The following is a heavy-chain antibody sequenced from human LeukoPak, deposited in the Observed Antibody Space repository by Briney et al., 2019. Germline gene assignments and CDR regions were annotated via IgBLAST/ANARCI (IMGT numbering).Heavy chain of an antibody. J-gene: IGHJ4*02. V-gene: IGHV3-15*01. D-gene: IGHD3-22*01. Sequence: PGGSLRLSCAASGFTFSNAWMSWVRQAPGKGLEWVGRIKSKTDGGTTDYAAPVKGRFTISRDDSKNTLYLQMNSLKTEDTAVYYCTTEYYYDSSGYSPREDYFDYWGQGTLVTVSS. CDR3: TTEYYYDSSGYSPREDYFDY. CDR1: GFTFSNAW. CDR2: IKSKTDGGTT.